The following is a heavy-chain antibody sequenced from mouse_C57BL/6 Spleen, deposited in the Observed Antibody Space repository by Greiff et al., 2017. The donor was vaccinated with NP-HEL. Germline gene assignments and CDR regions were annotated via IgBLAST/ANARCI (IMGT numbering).Heavy chain of an antibody. CDR2: INPNNGGT. CDR1: GYTFTDYY. V-gene: IGHV1-26*01. J-gene: IGHJ2*01. CDR3: ARRLGALDY. D-gene: IGHD3-3*01. Sequence: EVQLQQSGPELVKPGASVKISCKASGYTFTDYYMNWVKQSHGKSLEWIGDINPNNGGTSYNQKFKGKATLTVDKSSSTAYMELRSLTSEDSAVYYCARRLGALDYWGKGTTLTVSS.